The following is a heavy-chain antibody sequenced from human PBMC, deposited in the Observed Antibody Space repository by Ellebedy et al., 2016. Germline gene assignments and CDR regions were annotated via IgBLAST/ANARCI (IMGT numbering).Heavy chain of an antibody. Sequence: GGSLRLXCAASGFTFSTYWMHWVRQAPGKGLVWVSRINPDGSTTSYADSVRGRFTISRDNAKNTLFLQMDSLRAEDTALYYCSRDTFGDRDYWGQGTLVTVSS. CDR3: SRDTFGDRDY. D-gene: IGHD3-10*01. CDR2: INPDGSTT. V-gene: IGHV3-74*01. CDR1: GFTFSTYW. J-gene: IGHJ4*02.